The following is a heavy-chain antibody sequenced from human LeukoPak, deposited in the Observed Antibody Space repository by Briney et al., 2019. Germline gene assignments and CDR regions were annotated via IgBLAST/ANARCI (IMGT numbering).Heavy chain of an antibody. V-gene: IGHV3-21*01. CDR3: AELGITMIGGV. Sequence: GGSLRLSCAASGFTFSSYEMNWVRQAPGKGLEWVAFISSSSSYIYYADSVKGRFTISRDNAKNSLYLQMNSLRAEDTAVYYCAELGITMIGGVWGKGTTVTISS. CDR2: ISSSSSYI. J-gene: IGHJ6*04. CDR1: GFTFSSYE. D-gene: IGHD3-10*02.